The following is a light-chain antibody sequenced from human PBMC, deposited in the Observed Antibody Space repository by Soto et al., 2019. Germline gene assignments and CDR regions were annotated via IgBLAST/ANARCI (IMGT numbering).Light chain of an antibody. CDR1: QSVRNN. V-gene: IGKV3-15*01. J-gene: IGKJ1*01. CDR2: GVS. Sequence: ELVMTQSPDTLSVSPGERATLLCRASQSVRNNLAWYQQKPGQAPRLLIYGVSTGATGVPARFSGSGSGTDFTLTISSLQPEDSAVYYCHQYDNWWTFGQGTKVDI. CDR3: HQYDNWWT.